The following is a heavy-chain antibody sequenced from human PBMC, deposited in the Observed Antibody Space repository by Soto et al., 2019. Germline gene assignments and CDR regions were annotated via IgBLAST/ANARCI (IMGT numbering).Heavy chain of an antibody. Sequence: QVQLVQSGGGVVQPGGSLRLSCAASGFTLSRNGMHWVRQAPGKGLEWVAILWNDGYTKYYADSVQGRFAISRDSSKNTLYLQMNSLRVDDRAVYYCARDYGDLGYDSWGQGTLVTVSS. D-gene: IGHD4-17*01. J-gene: IGHJ4*02. CDR1: GFTLSRNG. V-gene: IGHV3-33*01. CDR2: LWNDGYTK. CDR3: ARDYGDLGYDS.